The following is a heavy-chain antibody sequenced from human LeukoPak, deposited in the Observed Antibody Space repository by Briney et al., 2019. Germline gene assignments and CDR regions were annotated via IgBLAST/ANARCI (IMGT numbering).Heavy chain of an antibody. D-gene: IGHD2-15*01. CDR2: IIPIFGTA. Sequence: ASVKVSCKASGYTFTSYYMHWVRQAPGQGLEWMGRIIPIFGTANYAQKFQGRVMITADESTSTAYMELSSLRSEDTAVYYCAREKILVDYYYYGMDVWGQGTTVTVSS. CDR1: GYTFTSYY. CDR3: AREKILVDYYYYGMDV. V-gene: IGHV1-69*13. J-gene: IGHJ6*02.